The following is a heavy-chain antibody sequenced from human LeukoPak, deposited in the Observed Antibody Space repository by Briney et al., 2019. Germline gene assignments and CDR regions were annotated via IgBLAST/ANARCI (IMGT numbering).Heavy chain of an antibody. J-gene: IGHJ4*02. V-gene: IGHV3-23*01. CDR3: AKVAEMATIGGLDY. CDR1: GFTFSSYS. CDR2: ISGSGGST. D-gene: IGHD5-24*01. Sequence: GGSLRLSCAASGFTFSSYSMNWVRQAPGKGQEWVSAISGSGGSTYYADSVKGRFTISRDNSKNTLYLQMNSLRAEDTAVYYCAKVAEMATIGGLDYWGQGTLVTVSS.